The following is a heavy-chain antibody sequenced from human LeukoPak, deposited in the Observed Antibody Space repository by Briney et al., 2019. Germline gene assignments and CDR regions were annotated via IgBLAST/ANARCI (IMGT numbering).Heavy chain of an antibody. CDR3: ARGATDTTRWFDP. V-gene: IGHV3-21*01. CDR2: ISRASESI. D-gene: IGHD1-7*01. CDR1: GFNFNAYR. Sequence: PGGSLRLSCAASGFNFNAYRMAWVRQAPGKGLEWVSIISRASESIFYADSVKGRFTISRDNAKNSLYLQMNGLRADDAAAYYCARGATDTTRWFDPWGQGTLVTVSS. J-gene: IGHJ5*02.